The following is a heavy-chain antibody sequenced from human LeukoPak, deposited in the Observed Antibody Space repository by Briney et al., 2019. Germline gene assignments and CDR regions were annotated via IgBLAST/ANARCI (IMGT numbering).Heavy chain of an antibody. V-gene: IGHV4-34*01. J-gene: IGHJ4*02. CDR1: GGSFSGYY. Sequence: KTSETLSLTCAVYGGSFSGYYWSWIRQPPGKGLEWIGEINHSGSTNYNPSLKSRVTISVDTSKNQFSLKLSSVTAADTAVYYCARGGDFWSGYPFDYWGQGTLVTVSS. CDR3: ARGGDFWSGYPFDY. D-gene: IGHD3-3*01. CDR2: INHSGST.